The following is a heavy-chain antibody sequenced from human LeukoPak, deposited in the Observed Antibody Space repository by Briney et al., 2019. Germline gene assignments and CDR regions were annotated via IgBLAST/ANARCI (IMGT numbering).Heavy chain of an antibody. V-gene: IGHV4-4*07. D-gene: IGHD2-2*01. CDR2: IYTSGST. J-gene: IGHJ6*03. Sequence: SETLSLTCTVSGGSISSYYWSWIRQPAGKGLEWIGRIYTSGSTNYNPSLKSQVTMSVDTSKNQFTLKLSSVTAADTAVYYCARAKDIVVVPAAGEAYYYYYMDVWGKGTTVTVSS. CDR1: GGSISSYY. CDR3: ARAKDIVVVPAAGEAYYYYYMDV.